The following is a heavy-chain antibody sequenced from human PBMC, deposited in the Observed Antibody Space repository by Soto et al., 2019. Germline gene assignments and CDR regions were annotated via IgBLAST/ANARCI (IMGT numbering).Heavy chain of an antibody. J-gene: IGHJ4*02. CDR3: AKYPYYDFWSGHGGYFDY. V-gene: IGHV3-30*18. CDR2: ISYDGSNK. Sequence: XGSLLLSCAASGFTFSSYGMHGVRQAPGKGLEWVAVISYDGSNKYYADSVKGRFTISRDNSKNTLYLQMNSLRAEDTAVYYCAKYPYYDFWSGHGGYFDYWGQGTLGTVSS. CDR1: GFTFSSYG. D-gene: IGHD3-3*01.